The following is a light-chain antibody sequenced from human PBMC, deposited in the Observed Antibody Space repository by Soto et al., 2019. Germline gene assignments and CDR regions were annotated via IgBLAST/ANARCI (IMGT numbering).Light chain of an antibody. J-gene: IGKJ4*01. CDR2: GAS. V-gene: IGKV3-15*01. CDR3: QQYNTWPLT. Sequence: ETVMTQSPATLSVSPGERATLSCRASQSVSSNLAWYQQKPGQAPRLVIYGASSRATGIPARFSGSGSGTEFTLTIGSLQSEDFTVYYCQQYNTWPLTFGGGTKVEIK. CDR1: QSVSSN.